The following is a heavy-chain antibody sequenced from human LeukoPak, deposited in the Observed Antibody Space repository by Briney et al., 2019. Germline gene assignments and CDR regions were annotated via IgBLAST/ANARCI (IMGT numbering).Heavy chain of an antibody. CDR2: ISAYNGNT. V-gene: IGHV1-18*01. CDR3: ARADYDFWSGYYTTHFDY. CDR1: GYTFTSYG. J-gene: IGHJ4*02. Sequence: ASVKVSCKASGYTFTSYGISWVRQAPGQGLEWMGWISAYNGNTIYAQKLQGRVTMTTDTSTSTAYMELRSLRSDDTAVYYCARADYDFWSGYYTTHFDYWGQGTLVTVSS. D-gene: IGHD3-3*01.